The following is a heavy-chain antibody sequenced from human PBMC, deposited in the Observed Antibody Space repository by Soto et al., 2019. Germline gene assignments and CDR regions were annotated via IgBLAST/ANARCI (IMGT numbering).Heavy chain of an antibody. Sequence: EVQLVESGGGLVKPGGSLRLSCAASGFTFSSYSMNWVHQAPGKGLEWVSSISRSAGNTYYADSVKGRFTISRDNAKNSMYLQMNSLRAEDTAVYYCARDQVPGLDAFDIWGQGTMVTVSS. CDR2: ISRSAGNT. CDR1: GFTFSSYS. V-gene: IGHV3-21*01. CDR3: ARDQVPGLDAFDI. J-gene: IGHJ3*02.